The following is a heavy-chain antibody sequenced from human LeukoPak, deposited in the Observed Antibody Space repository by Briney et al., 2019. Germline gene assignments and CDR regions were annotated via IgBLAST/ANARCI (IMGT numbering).Heavy chain of an antibody. J-gene: IGHJ4*02. Sequence: SQTLSLTCAISGDIVSSNSAAWNWIRQSPSRGLEWLGRTYFRSKWYSDYAVSVKSRITINPDTSTNQFSLHLNSMTPEDTAVYFCARFQGIRSQRYLFDYWGRGTLVTVSS. D-gene: IGHD1-26*01. CDR1: GDIVSSNSAA. CDR2: TYFRSKWYS. V-gene: IGHV6-1*01. CDR3: ARFQGIRSQRYLFDY.